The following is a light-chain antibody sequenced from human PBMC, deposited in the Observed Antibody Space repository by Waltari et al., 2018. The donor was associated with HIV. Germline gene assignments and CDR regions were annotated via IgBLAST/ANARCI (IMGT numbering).Light chain of an antibody. Sequence: DIVMTQSPDSLSVSLGERATINCKSSQSLLYGSNNKNRLAWYQQRPGQPPKLLISWASTRESGVPDRSSGSGSGTDFTLTINSLQAEDVAVYYCQQFSLSPPLTFGGGTKVEIK. CDR3: QQFSLSPPLT. V-gene: IGKV4-1*01. J-gene: IGKJ4*01. CDR2: WAS. CDR1: QSLLYGSNNKNR.